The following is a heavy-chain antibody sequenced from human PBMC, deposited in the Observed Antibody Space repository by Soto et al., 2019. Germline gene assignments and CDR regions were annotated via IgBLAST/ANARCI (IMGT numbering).Heavy chain of an antibody. CDR3: ARRKERSGPHYFDY. CDR2: MNPYSGNT. Sequence: ASVKVSCTASGYTFTTYDISWVRQATGQGLEWMGWMNPYSGNTGFAQKFQGRVTVTRNTSISTVYMELSGLRPDDTAVYYCARRKERSGPHYFDYWGQGSLVTVCS. D-gene: IGHD6-25*01. CDR1: GYTFTTYD. J-gene: IGHJ4*02. V-gene: IGHV1-8*01.